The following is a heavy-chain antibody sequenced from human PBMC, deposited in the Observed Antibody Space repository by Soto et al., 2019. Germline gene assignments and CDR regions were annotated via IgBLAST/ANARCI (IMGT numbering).Heavy chain of an antibody. J-gene: IGHJ3*02. D-gene: IGHD1-1*01. CDR3: ARVVLWTATTLVDAFVT. CDR1: GGFVSSGSYY. CDR2: ISHSGGT. Sequence: PSETLSLTCAVYGGFVSSGSYYWSWIRQPPGKGLEWIGEISHSGGTHFNPSLKSRVTISVDTSKNQFSLKMSFVTAADTALYYCARVVLWTATTLVDAFVTWGPGIMVTL. V-gene: IGHV4-61*01.